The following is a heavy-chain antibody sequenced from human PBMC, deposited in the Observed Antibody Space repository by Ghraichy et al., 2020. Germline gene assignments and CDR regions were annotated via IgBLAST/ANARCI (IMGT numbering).Heavy chain of an antibody. J-gene: IGHJ4*02. CDR3: ARTSFLEWLLSSFDY. D-gene: IGHD3-3*02. Sequence: SGPTLVKPTQTLTLTCTFSGFSLSTSGVGVGWIRQPPGKALEWLALIYWNDDKRYSPSLKSRLTITKDTSKNQVVLTMTNMDPVDTATYYCARTSFLEWLLSSFDYWGQGTLVTVSS. V-gene: IGHV2-5*01. CDR2: IYWNDDK. CDR1: GFSLSTSGVG.